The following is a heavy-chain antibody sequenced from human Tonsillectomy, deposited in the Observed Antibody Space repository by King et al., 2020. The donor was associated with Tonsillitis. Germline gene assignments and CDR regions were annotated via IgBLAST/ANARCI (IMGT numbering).Heavy chain of an antibody. CDR3: VRGLVVTPEGVDAFDI. J-gene: IGHJ3*02. CDR1: GFTFSSYS. Sequence: VQLVESGGGLVQPGGSLRLSCAASGFTFSSYSMNWVRQAPGKGLEWVSYISSSSSTIYYADSVKGRFTISRDNAKNSLYLQMNSLRAEDTAVYYCVRGLVVTPEGVDAFDIWGQGTMVTVSS. D-gene: IGHD3-22*01. CDR2: ISSSSSTI. V-gene: IGHV3-48*01.